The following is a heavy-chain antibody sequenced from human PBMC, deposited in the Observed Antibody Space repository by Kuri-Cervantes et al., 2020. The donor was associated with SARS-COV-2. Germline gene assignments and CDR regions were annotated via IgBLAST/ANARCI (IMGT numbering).Heavy chain of an antibody. CDR3: ARGVRGRGKYYYGSGSFPHPPYYMDV. CDR2: ISAYNGNT. Sequence: ASVKVSCKASGYTFTSYGISWVRQAPGQGLEWMGWISAYNGNTNYAQKLQGRVTMTRDTSISTAYMELRSLRSDDTAVYYCARGVRGRGKYYYGSGSFPHPPYYMDVWGKGTTVTVSS. D-gene: IGHD3-10*01. V-gene: IGHV1-18*01. J-gene: IGHJ6*03. CDR1: GYTFTSYG.